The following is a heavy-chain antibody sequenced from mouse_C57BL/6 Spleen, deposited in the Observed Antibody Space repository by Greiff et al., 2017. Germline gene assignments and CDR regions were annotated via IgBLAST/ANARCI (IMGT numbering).Heavy chain of an antibody. J-gene: IGHJ4*01. V-gene: IGHV1-80*01. CDR1: GYAFSSYW. CDR2: IYPGDGDT. CDR3: AREGEGRAMDY. Sequence: VQRVESGAELVKPGASVKISCKASGYAFSSYWMNWVKQRPGKGLEWIGQIYPGDGDTNYNGKFKGKATLTADKSSSTAYMQLSSLTSEDSAVYFCAREGEGRAMDYWGQGTSVTVSS.